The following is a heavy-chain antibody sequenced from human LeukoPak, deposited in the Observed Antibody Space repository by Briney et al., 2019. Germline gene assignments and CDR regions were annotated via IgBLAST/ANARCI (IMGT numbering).Heavy chain of an antibody. V-gene: IGHV3-9*01. Sequence: PGRSLRLSCAASGFSFDDFAMHWVRQAPGKGLEWVSGITWNGGTIDYADSVKGRSTISRDNAKNSLYLQMNSLRAEDTAVYYCAKDRSRIHLFDYWGQGTLVTASS. CDR1: GFSFDDFA. J-gene: IGHJ4*02. CDR3: AKDRSRIHLFDY. D-gene: IGHD1-14*01. CDR2: ITWNGGTI.